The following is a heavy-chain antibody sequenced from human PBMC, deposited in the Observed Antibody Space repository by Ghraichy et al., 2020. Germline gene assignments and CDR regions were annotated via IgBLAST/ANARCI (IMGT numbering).Heavy chain of an antibody. J-gene: IGHJ6*02. CDR2: IYYSGTT. CDR1: GASISGFY. V-gene: IGHV4-59*01. Sequence: SETLSLTCTVSGASISGFYWSWIRQPPWKGLEWIGHIYYSGTTHYSPSLQSRLTLSVDRSQNLVSLRLSSVTSPDTAVYYCARVPTMFGVAPWGMDIWGQGTTVTVS. D-gene: IGHD3-3*01. CDR3: ARVPTMFGVAPWGMDI.